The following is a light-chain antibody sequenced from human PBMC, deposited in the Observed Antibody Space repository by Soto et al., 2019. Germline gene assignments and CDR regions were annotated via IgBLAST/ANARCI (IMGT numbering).Light chain of an antibody. CDR3: SSYTSSSTL. CDR1: SSDVGGYNY. Sequence: QSALSHPASVSGSTGQSITISCTGTSSDVGGYNYVSWYQQHPGKAPKLMIYEVSNRPSGVSNRFSGSKSGNTASLTISGLQAEDEADYYCSSYTSSSTLFGAGTKVTVL. J-gene: IGLJ1*01. CDR2: EVS. V-gene: IGLV2-14*01.